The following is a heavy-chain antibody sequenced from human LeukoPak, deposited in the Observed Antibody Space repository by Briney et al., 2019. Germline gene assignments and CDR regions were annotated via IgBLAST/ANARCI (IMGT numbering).Heavy chain of an antibody. V-gene: IGHV1-69*05. CDR1: GGTFSSYA. D-gene: IGHD3-3*01. Sequence: GSSVKVSCKASGGTFSSYAISWVRQAPGQGLEWMGGIIPIFGTANYAQKFQGRVTITTDESTSTAYMELSSLRSEDTAVYYWARAYTANYYFWSGYYPYYYYLDVWGKGTTVTVSS. CDR3: ARAYTANYYFWSGYYPYYYYLDV. CDR2: IIPIFGTA. J-gene: IGHJ6*03.